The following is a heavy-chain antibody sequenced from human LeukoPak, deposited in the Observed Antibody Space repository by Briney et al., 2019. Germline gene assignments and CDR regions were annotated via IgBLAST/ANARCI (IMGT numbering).Heavy chain of an antibody. CDR1: GYTFTSYG. J-gene: IGHJ4*02. V-gene: IGHV1-18*01. D-gene: IGHD3-9*01. Sequence: ASVTVSCKASGYTFTSYGISWVRQPPGQGLEWMGWISAYNGNTNYAQKLQGRVTMTTDTSTSTAYMELRSLRSDDTAVYYCARDSPYDILTGYYTGWGQGTLVTVSS. CDR2: ISAYNGNT. CDR3: ARDSPYDILTGYYTG.